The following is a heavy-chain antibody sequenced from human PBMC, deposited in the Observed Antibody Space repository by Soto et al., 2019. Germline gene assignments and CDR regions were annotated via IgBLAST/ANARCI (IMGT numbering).Heavy chain of an antibody. CDR2: ISYDGSNK. Sequence: VQLVESGGGVVQPGRSLRLSCAASGFTFSSYAMHWVRQAPGKGLERVAVISYDGSNKYYADSVKGRFTISRDNSKNPLYLQMNSLRAEDTAVYYCARDSEQWLEESYGMDVWGQGTTVTVSS. J-gene: IGHJ6*02. V-gene: IGHV3-30-3*01. D-gene: IGHD6-19*01. CDR3: ARDSEQWLEESYGMDV. CDR1: GFTFSSYA.